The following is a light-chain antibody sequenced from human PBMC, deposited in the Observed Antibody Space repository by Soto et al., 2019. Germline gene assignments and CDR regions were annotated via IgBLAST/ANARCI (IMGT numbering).Light chain of an antibody. CDR2: VGTGGIVG. CDR1: SGYSNYK. CDR3: GADHGSGSNFSWV. V-gene: IGLV9-49*01. Sequence: QSVLTQPPSASASLGASVTLTCTLSSGYSNYKMDWYQQRPGKGPRFVMRVGTGGIVGSKGDGIPDRFSVLGSGLNRYLTIKNIQEEDESDYHCGADHGSGSNFSWVFGGGTKVTVL. J-gene: IGLJ3*02.